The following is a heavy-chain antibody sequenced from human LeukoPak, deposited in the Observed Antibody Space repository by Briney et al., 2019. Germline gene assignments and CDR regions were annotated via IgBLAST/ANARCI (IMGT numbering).Heavy chain of an antibody. CDR2: ISGSGGST. Sequence: GGSLRLSCAVSGFIFDDYAMHWVRQAPGKGLEWVSAISGSGGSTYYADSVKGRFTISRDNSKNTLYLQMNSLRAEDTAVYYCAKGKGYDSLDYWGQGTLVTVSS. D-gene: IGHD3-3*01. V-gene: IGHV3-23*01. J-gene: IGHJ4*02. CDR3: AKGKGYDSLDY. CDR1: GFIFDDYA.